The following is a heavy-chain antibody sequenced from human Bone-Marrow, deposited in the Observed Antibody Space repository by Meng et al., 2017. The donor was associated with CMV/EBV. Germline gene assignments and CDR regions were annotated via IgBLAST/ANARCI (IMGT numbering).Heavy chain of an antibody. J-gene: IGHJ6*02. D-gene: IGHD2-2*02. V-gene: IGHV3-21*01. CDR3: ARDVTVVVPAAISANYYYYGMDV. CDR1: GFTFSSYA. Sequence: GESLKISCAASGFTFSSYAMHWVRQAPGKGLEWVSSISSSSSYIYYADSVKGRFTISRDNAKNSLYLQMNSLRAEDTAVYYCARDVTVVVPAAISANYYYYGMDVWGQGTTVTVYS. CDR2: ISSSSSYI.